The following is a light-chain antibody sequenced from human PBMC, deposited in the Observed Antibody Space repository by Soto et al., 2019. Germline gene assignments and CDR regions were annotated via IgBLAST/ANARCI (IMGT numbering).Light chain of an antibody. CDR3: QQSYSTPYT. Sequence: DIQMTQSPSSLSASVGDRVTITCRASQSISSYLNWYRQKPGKAPKLLIYAASSLQSGVPSRFSGSGSGTDFTLTISSLQPEEFATYYCQQSYSTPYTCGQGTKLEIK. J-gene: IGKJ2*01. CDR2: AAS. V-gene: IGKV1-39*01. CDR1: QSISSY.